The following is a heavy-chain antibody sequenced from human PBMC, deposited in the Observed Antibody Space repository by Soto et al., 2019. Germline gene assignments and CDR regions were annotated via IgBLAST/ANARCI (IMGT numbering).Heavy chain of an antibody. D-gene: IGHD3-22*01. CDR3: ARANYYDSSGYIKGFYYYYGMDV. Sequence: GGSLRLSCAASGFTFSSYGMHWVRQSPGKGLEWVAVIWYDGSNKYYADSVKGRFTISRDNSKNTLYLQMNSLRAEDTAVYYCARANYYDSSGYIKGFYYYYGMDVWGQGTTVTVSS. CDR1: GFTFSSYG. J-gene: IGHJ6*02. V-gene: IGHV3-33*01. CDR2: IWYDGSNK.